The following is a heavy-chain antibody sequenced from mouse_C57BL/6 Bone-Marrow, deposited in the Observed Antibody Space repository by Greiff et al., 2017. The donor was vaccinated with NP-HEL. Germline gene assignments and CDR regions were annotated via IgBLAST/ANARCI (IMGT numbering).Heavy chain of an antibody. V-gene: IGHV1-63*01. D-gene: IGHD6-1*01. J-gene: IGHJ4*01. CDR3: ARRQVYAMDY. Sequence: VMLVESGAELVRPGPSVKMSCKASGYTFTNYWIGWAKQRPGHGLEWIGDIYPGGGYTNYNEKFKGKATLTADKSSSTAYMQFSSLTSEDSAIYYCARRQVYAMDYWGQGTSVTVSS. CDR1: GYTFTNYW. CDR2: IYPGGGYT.